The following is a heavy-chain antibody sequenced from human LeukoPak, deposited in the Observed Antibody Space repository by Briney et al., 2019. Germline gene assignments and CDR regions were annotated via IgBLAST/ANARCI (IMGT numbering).Heavy chain of an antibody. V-gene: IGHV6-1*01. CDR3: ARVQLRYFDWLFDF. Sequence: SQTLSLTCAILGDSVSSNSAPWNWTRQSPSRGLEWLGSTYYRSKWYNDYAVSVKSRITINPDTSKNHFSLQLNSVTPEDTAVYYCARVQLRYFDWLFDFWGQGTLVTVSS. J-gene: IGHJ5*01. D-gene: IGHD3-9*01. CDR1: GDSVSSNSAP. CDR2: TYYRSKWYN.